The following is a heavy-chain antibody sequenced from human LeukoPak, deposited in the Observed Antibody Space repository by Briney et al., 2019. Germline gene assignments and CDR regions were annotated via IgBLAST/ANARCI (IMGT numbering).Heavy chain of an antibody. CDR2: ISGSGGTI. Sequence: GGSLRLSCATSGFTFSNHEMNWVRQAPGKGPEWVSYISGSGGTIHYAESVEGRFTISRDNAKNSLYLQMNSLRAEDTAVYYCARDYYDTADYWGQGTLVTVSS. D-gene: IGHD3-22*01. CDR3: ARDYYDTADY. J-gene: IGHJ4*02. CDR1: GFTFSNHE. V-gene: IGHV3-48*03.